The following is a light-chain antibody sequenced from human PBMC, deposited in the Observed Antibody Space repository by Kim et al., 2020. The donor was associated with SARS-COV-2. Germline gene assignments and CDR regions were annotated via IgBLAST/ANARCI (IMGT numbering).Light chain of an antibody. CDR3: AAWDDSLNGPL. V-gene: IGLV1-36*01. CDR2: YDD. CDR1: SSNIGNHA. Sequence: QRVTISCSGSSSNIGNHAVNWYQQLPGKAPKLLIYYDDLLPSGVSDRFSGSKSGTSASLAISGLQSEDEADYYCAAWDDSLNGPLFGGGTQLTVL. J-gene: IGLJ2*01.